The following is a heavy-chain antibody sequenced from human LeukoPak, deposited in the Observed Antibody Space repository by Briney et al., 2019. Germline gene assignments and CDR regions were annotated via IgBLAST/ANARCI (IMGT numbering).Heavy chain of an antibody. CDR2: IYYSGST. J-gene: IGHJ5*02. CDR3: ARLPSGDWFDP. V-gene: IGHV4-59*01. D-gene: IGHD1-26*01. Sequence: SETLTLPCTVSGGSISSYYWSWIRQPPGKGLEWIRYIYYSGSTSYNPSLKRRVTISADTSKNQFSLKLTSVTAADTAVYYCARLPSGDWFDPWGQGTLVTVSS. CDR1: GGSISSYY.